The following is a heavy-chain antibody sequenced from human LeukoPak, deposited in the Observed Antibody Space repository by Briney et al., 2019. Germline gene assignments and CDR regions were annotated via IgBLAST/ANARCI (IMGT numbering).Heavy chain of an antibody. Sequence: GESLKISSKGSGYSFTSYWIGWVRQMPGKGLEWMGIIYPDDSDTKYSPSFQGQVTISADKSISTAYLQWSSLKVSDTAMYYCARPHYYDSSGPPDYWGQGTLVTVSS. CDR1: GYSFTSYW. CDR2: IYPDDSDT. CDR3: ARPHYYDSSGPPDY. J-gene: IGHJ4*02. V-gene: IGHV5-51*01. D-gene: IGHD3-22*01.